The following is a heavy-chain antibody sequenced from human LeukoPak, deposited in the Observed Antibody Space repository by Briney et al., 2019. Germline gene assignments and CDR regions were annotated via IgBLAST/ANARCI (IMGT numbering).Heavy chain of an antibody. CDR3: ARVDRATVTYFDY. V-gene: IGHV3-66*01. Sequence: GGSLRLSCAASGFTVSSNYMSWVRQAPGKGLEWVSVIYSGGSTYYADSVKGRFTISRDNSKNTLYLQMNSLRAEDTAVYYCARVDRATVTYFDYWGQGTLVTVSS. J-gene: IGHJ4*02. CDR2: IYSGGST. D-gene: IGHD4-17*01. CDR1: GFTVSSNY.